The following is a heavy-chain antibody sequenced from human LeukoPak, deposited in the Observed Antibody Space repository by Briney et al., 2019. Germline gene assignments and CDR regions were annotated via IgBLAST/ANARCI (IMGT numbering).Heavy chain of an antibody. D-gene: IGHD3-10*01. CDR2: IIPIFGTA. Sequence: GASVKVSCKASGGTFSSYAISWVRQAPGQGLEWMGGIIPIFGTANYAQKFQGRVTITTDESTSTAYMELSSLRSEDTAVYYCARGGSPGGYYYYYMDVWGKGTTVTVPS. CDR1: GGTFSSYA. J-gene: IGHJ6*03. CDR3: ARGGSPGGYYYYYMDV. V-gene: IGHV1-69*05.